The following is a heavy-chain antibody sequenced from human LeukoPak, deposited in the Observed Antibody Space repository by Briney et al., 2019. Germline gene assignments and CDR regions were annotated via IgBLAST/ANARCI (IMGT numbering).Heavy chain of an antibody. D-gene: IGHD3-16*01. Sequence: GGSLRLSCVASGFTFSSYSMNWVRQAPGKGLEWVSSISSSSSYIYYADSVKGRFTISRDNAKNSLYLQMNSLRAEDTAVYYCARARRGDNWFDPWGQGTLVTVSS. CDR3: ARARRGDNWFDP. CDR2: ISSSSSYI. CDR1: GFTFSSYS. J-gene: IGHJ5*02. V-gene: IGHV3-21*01.